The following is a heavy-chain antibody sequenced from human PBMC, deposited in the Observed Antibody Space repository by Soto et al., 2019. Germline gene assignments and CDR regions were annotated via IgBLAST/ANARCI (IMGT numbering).Heavy chain of an antibody. D-gene: IGHD3-3*01. V-gene: IGHV3-49*03. Sequence: GGSLRLSCTASGFDFGDYSMNWFRQTPGKGLEWVGFIRGKAYRGTTEYAASVKGRYTMSRDDSKSIAYLQMNSLKTEDTAVYYCTRDYDFWTGYYPYYGMDVWGQGTPVTVSS. CDR3: TRDYDFWTGYYPYYGMDV. J-gene: IGHJ6*02. CDR2: IRGKAYRGTT. CDR1: GFDFGDYS.